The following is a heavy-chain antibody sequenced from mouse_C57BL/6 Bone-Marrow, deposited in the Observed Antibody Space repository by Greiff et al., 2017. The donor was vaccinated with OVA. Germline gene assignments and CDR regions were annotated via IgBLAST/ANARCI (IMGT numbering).Heavy chain of an antibody. CDR1: GYSITSVYY. CDR2: ISYDGSN. Sequence: EVQLVESGPGLVKPSQSLSLTCSVTGYSITSVYYWNWIRQFPGNKLEWMGYISYDGSNNYNPSLKNRISITRDTSKNQFFLKLNSVTTEDTATYYCARGVYYDYDGYAMDYWGQGTSVTVSS. V-gene: IGHV3-6*01. CDR3: ARGVYYDYDGYAMDY. J-gene: IGHJ4*01. D-gene: IGHD2-4*01.